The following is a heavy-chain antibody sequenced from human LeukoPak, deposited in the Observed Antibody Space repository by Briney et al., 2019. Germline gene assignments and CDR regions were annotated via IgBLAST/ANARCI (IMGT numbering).Heavy chain of an antibody. V-gene: IGHV3-72*01. J-gene: IGHJ4*02. CDR2: TRNKANSYTT. CDR1: GFTFSDHY. D-gene: IGHD3-22*01. Sequence: GGSLRLSCAASGFTFSDHYMDWVRQAPGKGLEWVGRTRNKANSYTTEYAASVKGRFTISRDNAKNSLYLQMNSLRAEDTAVYYCARSWRGSGYSAFDYWGQGTLVTVSS. CDR3: ARSWRGSGYSAFDY.